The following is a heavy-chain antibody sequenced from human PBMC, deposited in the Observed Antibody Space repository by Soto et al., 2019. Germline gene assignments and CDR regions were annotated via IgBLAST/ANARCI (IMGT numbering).Heavy chain of an antibody. CDR2: IDWDDDK. Sequence: SGPTLVNPTQTLTLTCTFSGFSLSTSGMCVSWIRQPPGKALEWLALIDWDDDKYYSTSLKTRLTISKDTSKNQVVLTMTNMDPVDTATYYCARGGYSYADYYYYGMDVWGQGTTVTVSS. CDR1: GFSLSTSGMC. CDR3: ARGGYSYADYYYYGMDV. J-gene: IGHJ6*02. V-gene: IGHV2-70*01. D-gene: IGHD5-18*01.